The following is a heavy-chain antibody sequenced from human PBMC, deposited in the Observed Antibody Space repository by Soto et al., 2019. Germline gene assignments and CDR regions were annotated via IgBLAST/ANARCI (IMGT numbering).Heavy chain of an antibody. J-gene: IGHJ4*02. CDR2: INPNSGGT. CDR3: ASHIVVVPAAIGGILFDY. CDR1: GYTFTGYY. V-gene: IGHV1-2*02. D-gene: IGHD2-2*02. Sequence: QVQLVQSGAEVKTPGASVKVSCKASGYTFTGYYMHWVRQAPGQGLEWMGWINPNSGGTNYAQKFQGRVTMTRDTSISTAYMELSRLRSDDTAVYYCASHIVVVPAAIGGILFDYWGQGTLVTVSS.